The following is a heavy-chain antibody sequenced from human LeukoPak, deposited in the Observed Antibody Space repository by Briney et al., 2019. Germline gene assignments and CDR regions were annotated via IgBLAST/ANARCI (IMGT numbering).Heavy chain of an antibody. CDR1: GGSFSGYY. Sequence: SETLSLTGAVYGGSFSGYYWSWIRQPPGKGLEWIGEINHSGSTNYNPSLKSRVTISVDTSKNQFSLKLSSVTAADTAVYYCARRSYYDFWSGYYRAFDYWGQGTLVTVSS. J-gene: IGHJ4*02. CDR3: ARRSYYDFWSGYYRAFDY. CDR2: INHSGST. V-gene: IGHV4-34*01. D-gene: IGHD3-3*01.